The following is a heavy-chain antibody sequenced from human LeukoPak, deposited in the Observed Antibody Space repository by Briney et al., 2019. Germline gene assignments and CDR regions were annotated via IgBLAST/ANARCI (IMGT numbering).Heavy chain of an antibody. Sequence: SETLSLTCAVHGGSFSGYYWSWIRQPPGKGLEWIGEINHSGSTNYNPSLKSRVTISVDTSKNQFSLKLSSVTAADTAVYYCARRGGPTWIQLWYYAFDIWGQGTMVTVSS. CDR3: ARRGGPTWIQLWYYAFDI. D-gene: IGHD5-18*01. J-gene: IGHJ3*02. CDR1: GGSFSGYY. V-gene: IGHV4-34*01. CDR2: INHSGST.